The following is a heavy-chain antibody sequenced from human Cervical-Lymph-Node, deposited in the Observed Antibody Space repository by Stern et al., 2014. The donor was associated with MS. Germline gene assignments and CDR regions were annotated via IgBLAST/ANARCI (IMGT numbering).Heavy chain of an antibody. CDR2: MNPYSGNA. CDR1: GYTFTSYD. CDR3: ARGRELLSLDY. D-gene: IGHD1-26*01. J-gene: IGHJ4*02. Sequence: VQLVESGAEVKKPGASVKVSCKASGYTFTSYDINWERQGTGHGLEWMGWMNPYSGNAVYAQKFQGRVTMTRDTSTSTAYLELTSLRSEDTAVFYCARGRELLSLDYWGQGTLVTVSS. V-gene: IGHV1-8*01.